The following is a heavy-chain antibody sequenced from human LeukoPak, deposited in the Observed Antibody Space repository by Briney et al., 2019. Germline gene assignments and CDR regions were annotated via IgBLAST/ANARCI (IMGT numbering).Heavy chain of an antibody. CDR3: ARDAPTTVTNNGGAFDI. J-gene: IGHJ3*02. CDR2: IHYVGDIK. CDR1: GFTFTSCG. D-gene: IGHD4-17*01. V-gene: IGHV3-30*02. Sequence: GGSLGLSCAASGFTFTSCGMHWVRQAPGRGLEWVAFIHYVGDIKWHADSVKGRFTVSRDNSKNTVYLQMNSLRTEDTAVYFCARDAPTTVTNNGGAFDIWGQGTMVTVSS.